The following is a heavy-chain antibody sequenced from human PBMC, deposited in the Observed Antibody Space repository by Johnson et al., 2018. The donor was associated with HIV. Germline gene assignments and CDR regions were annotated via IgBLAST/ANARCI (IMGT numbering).Heavy chain of an antibody. Sequence: QVQLVESGGGLVKPGGSLRLSCAASGFTFSDYYMSWIRQAPGKGLEWVAVISYDGTNKYSADSVKGRFTISRDNSKNTLCLQMNSLRPEDTAVFYCAREGGSSGPDAFDIWGQGTMVTVSS. V-gene: IGHV3-30-3*01. CDR1: GFTFSDYY. CDR3: AREGGSSGPDAFDI. J-gene: IGHJ3*02. D-gene: IGHD3-16*01. CDR2: ISYDGTNK.